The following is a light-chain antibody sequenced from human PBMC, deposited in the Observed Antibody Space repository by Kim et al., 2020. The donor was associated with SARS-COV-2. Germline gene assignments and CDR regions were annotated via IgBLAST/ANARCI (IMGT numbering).Light chain of an antibody. Sequence: GSSRCKWDSPNVRAGYCVHWDRQRPGAAPTLLHLGNPHRPPGGPGRFSAPQSGNSASLVIAGLQAEDEADYYCQSYDNSPNTSGVFGTGTKVTVL. V-gene: IGLV1-40*01. J-gene: IGLJ1*01. CDR2: GNP. CDR3: QSYDNSPNTSGV. CDR1: SPNVRAGYC.